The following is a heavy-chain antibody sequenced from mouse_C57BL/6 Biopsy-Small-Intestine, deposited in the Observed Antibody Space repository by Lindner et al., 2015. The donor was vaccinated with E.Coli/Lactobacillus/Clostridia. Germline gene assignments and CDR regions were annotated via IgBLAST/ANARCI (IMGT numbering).Heavy chain of an antibody. CDR3: ARELPGWGGFDV. CDR1: GYTFTTYA. D-gene: IGHD1-1*02. Sequence: SVKVSCKSSGYTFTTYAFSWVRQAPGQGLEWLGWNSPYNSPYNDNANYAQKIQGRVTMTTDTSTSTAYMELRSLTSDDTAVYYCARELPGWGGFDVWGQGTMVTVSS. CDR2: NSPYNDNA. J-gene: IGHJ1*01. V-gene: IGHV1S26*01.